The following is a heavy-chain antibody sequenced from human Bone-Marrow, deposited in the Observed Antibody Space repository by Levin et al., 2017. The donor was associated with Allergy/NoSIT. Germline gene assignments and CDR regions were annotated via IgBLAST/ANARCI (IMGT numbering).Heavy chain of an antibody. D-gene: IGHD3-3*01. J-gene: IGHJ5*02. V-gene: IGHV4-34*01. CDR2: INVSGGT. CDR3: ARQMGNYDFWSVHRGWFDP. Sequence: TSETLSLTCAIYGGSFSGYYWTWIRQPPGKGLEWIGEINVSGGTNYNPSLKSRVSISVDTSNNQFSLSLNSVTVADTAVYFCARQMGNYDFWSVHRGWFDPWGQGILVTVSS. CDR1: GGSFSGYY.